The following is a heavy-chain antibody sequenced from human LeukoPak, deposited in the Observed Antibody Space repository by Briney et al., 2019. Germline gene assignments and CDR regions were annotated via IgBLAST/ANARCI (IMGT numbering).Heavy chain of an antibody. CDR2: INHSGST. J-gene: IGHJ3*02. V-gene: IGHV4-34*01. CDR1: GCSISSGYY. D-gene: IGHD3-3*01. CDR3: ARGPRITIFGVVKSGRAFDI. Sequence: SETLSLTCAVSGCSISSGYYWGWIRQPPGKGLEWIGEINHSGSTNYNPSLKSRVTISVDTSKNQFSLKLSSVTAADTAVYYCARGPRITIFGVVKSGRAFDIWGQGTMVTVSS.